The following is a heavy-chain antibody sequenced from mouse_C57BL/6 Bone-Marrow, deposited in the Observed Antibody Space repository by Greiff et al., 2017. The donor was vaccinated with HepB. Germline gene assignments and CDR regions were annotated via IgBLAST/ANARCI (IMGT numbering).Heavy chain of an antibody. CDR2: ISSGGSYT. CDR1: GFTFSSYG. CDR3: ARGGWTGDY. D-gene: IGHD3-3*01. Sequence: EVQRVESGGDLVKPGGSLKLSCAASGFTFSSYGMSWVRQTPDKRLEWVATISSGGSYTYYPDSVKGRFTISRDNAKNTLYLQMSSLKSEDTAMYYCARGGWTGDYWGQGTTLTVSS. V-gene: IGHV5-6*01. J-gene: IGHJ2*01.